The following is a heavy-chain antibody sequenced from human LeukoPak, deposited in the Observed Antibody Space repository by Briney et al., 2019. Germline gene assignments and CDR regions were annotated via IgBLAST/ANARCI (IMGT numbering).Heavy chain of an antibody. CDR1: VATFTSYT. CDR3: ARAQGDCSGGSCYSPQPFDP. D-gene: IGHD2-15*01. J-gene: IGHJ5*02. CDR2: IIPIFCTA. V-gene: IGHV1-69*13. Sequence: ASVNLSCKASVATFTSYTISCVRQAPGQGLEWMGGIIPIFCTANYTQNFQGRVTITADESTSTAYMELSSLRSEDTAVYCCARAQGDCSGGSCYSPQPFDPWGQGTLVTVSS.